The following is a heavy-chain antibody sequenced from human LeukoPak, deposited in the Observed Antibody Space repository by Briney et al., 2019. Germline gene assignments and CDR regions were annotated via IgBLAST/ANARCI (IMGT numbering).Heavy chain of an antibody. D-gene: IGHD1/OR15-1a*01. J-gene: IGHJ4*02. CDR1: GGSISTYS. CDR2: IYYSGST. Sequence: SETLSLTCTVSGGSISTYSWTWIRQPPGKGLEWIGNIYYSGSTSYNPSLKSRVTISVDTSKNQFSLKLSSVTAADTAVYYCAREGMGIEAGTVDYWGQGTLVTVSS. CDR3: AREGMGIEAGTVDY. V-gene: IGHV4-59*01.